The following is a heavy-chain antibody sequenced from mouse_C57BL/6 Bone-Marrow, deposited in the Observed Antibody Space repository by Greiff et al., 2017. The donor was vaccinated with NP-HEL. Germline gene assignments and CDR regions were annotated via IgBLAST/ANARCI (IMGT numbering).Heavy chain of an antibody. J-gene: IGHJ1*03. CDR3: AKDGPHWYFDV. V-gene: IGHV5-4*01. CDR1: GFTFSSYA. Sequence: VESGGGLVKPGGSLKLSCAASGFTFSSYAMSWVRQTPEKRLEWVATISDGGSYTYYPDNVKGRFTISRDNAKNNLYLQMSHLKSEDTAMYYCAKDGPHWYFDVWGTGTTVTVSS. CDR2: ISDGGSYT.